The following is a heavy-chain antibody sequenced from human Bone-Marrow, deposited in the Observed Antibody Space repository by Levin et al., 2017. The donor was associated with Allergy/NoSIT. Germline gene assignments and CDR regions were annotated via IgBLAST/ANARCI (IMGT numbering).Heavy chain of an antibody. J-gene: IGHJ5*02. V-gene: IGHV4-61*01. D-gene: IGHD2-2*01. CDR3: ARVVVLVSAAPDDGWFDP. Sequence: GSLRLSCSVSGGSVSNDTYYWSWIRQPPGKGLEWIGYIHYGGSANYNPSLKSRVTISMDMPKNQFSLKLSSVVAADSAVYYCARVVVLVSAAPDDGWFDPWGQGTLVTVSS. CDR2: IHYGGSA. CDR1: GGSVSNDTYY.